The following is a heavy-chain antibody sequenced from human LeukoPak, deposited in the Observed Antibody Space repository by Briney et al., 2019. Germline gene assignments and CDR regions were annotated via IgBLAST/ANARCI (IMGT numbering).Heavy chain of an antibody. CDR2: INHSGST. CDR3: ARGPLYYDILTGYYPVNYFDY. D-gene: IGHD3-9*01. J-gene: IGHJ4*02. Sequence: KPSETLSLTCAVYGGSFSGYYWSWIRQPPGKGLEWIGEINHSGSTNYNPSLKSRVTISVDTSKNQFSLKLSSVTAADTAVYYCARGPLYYDILTGYYPVNYFDYWGQGTLVTVSS. CDR1: GGSFSGYY. V-gene: IGHV4-34*01.